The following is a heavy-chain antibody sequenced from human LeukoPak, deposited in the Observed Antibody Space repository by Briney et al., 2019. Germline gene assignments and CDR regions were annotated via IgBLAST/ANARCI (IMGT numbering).Heavy chain of an antibody. Sequence: SETLSLTCTVSGGSISSYYWSWIRQPPGKGLEWIGYIHYSGSTNYNPSLKSRVTISVDTSKNQFSLKLSSVTAADTAVYYCARSAVVSANAFDIWGQGTMVTVSS. D-gene: IGHD3-22*01. CDR2: IHYSGST. V-gene: IGHV4-59*01. CDR3: ARSAVVSANAFDI. CDR1: GGSISSYY. J-gene: IGHJ3*02.